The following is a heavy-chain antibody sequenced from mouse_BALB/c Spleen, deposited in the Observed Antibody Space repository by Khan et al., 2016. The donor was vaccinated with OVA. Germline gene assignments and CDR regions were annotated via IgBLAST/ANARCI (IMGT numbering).Heavy chain of an antibody. CDR3: ARGGDAYYRNDGGAMEY. CDR1: GYTFTTAG. V-gene: IGHV9-4*02. CDR2: INTHSGVP. Sequence: QIQLVQSEPELKKPGETVRISCKASGYTFTTAGIQWVQKMPGKGLKWIGWINTHSGVPKYAEDFKGRFAFSLEISVTTAYLQITNLKNEDTATYFCARGGDAYYRNDGGAMEYWGQGTSVTVSS. J-gene: IGHJ4*01. D-gene: IGHD2-14*01.